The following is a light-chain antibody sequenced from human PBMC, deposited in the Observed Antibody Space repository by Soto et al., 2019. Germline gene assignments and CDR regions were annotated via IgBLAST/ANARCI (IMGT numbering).Light chain of an antibody. CDR1: SSNLGAGYD. CDR3: QSYDSGLSGHWV. J-gene: IGLJ3*02. Sequence: QALVTQPPSMSGAPGQRVTMSCTGSSSNLGAGYDVHWYQRLPGAAPKLLIYDNTHRPSGVPNRFSGSKSGTSASLAITGLQAEDEADYYCQSYDSGLSGHWVFGGGTKLTVL. CDR2: DNT. V-gene: IGLV1-40*01.